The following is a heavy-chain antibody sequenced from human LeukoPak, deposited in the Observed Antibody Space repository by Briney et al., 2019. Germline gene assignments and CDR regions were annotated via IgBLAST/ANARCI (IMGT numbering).Heavy chain of an antibody. V-gene: IGHV1-18*04. CDR2: ISAYNGNT. Sequence: ASVKVSCKASGYTFTSYGISWVRQAPGQGLEWMGWISAYNGNTNYAQKLQGRVTMTTDTSTSTAYMELRSLRSDDTAVYYCARDSGVLLWFWELFPSGYWGQGTLVTVSS. J-gene: IGHJ4*02. CDR3: ARDSGVLLWFWELFPSGY. CDR1: GYTFTSYG. D-gene: IGHD3-10*01.